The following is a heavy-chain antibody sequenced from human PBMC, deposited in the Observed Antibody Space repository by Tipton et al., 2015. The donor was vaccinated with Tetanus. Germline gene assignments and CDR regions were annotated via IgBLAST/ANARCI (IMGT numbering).Heavy chain of an antibody. CDR3: ARVDDSVWGSPFDP. CDR2: ISHTGTTT. CDR1: GFTFSAYY. Sequence: SLRLSCAASGFTFSAYYMSWIRLAPGKGLEWISYISHTGTTTYYSASVMGRFTVSRDNTKNSLYLEINSLRAEDTAVYYCARVDDSVWGSPFDPWGQGVLVTVSS. D-gene: IGHD3-16*01. V-gene: IGHV3-11*01. J-gene: IGHJ5*02.